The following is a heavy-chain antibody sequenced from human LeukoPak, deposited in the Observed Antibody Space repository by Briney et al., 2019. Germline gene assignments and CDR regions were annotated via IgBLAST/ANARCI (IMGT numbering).Heavy chain of an antibody. CDR1: GFTFSSYA. CDR3: ARLLSGN. D-gene: IGHD2-15*01. Sequence: GGSLRLSCAASGFTFSSYAMHWVRKAPGKGLEGVAVISYDGSNKYYADSVKGRFTISRDNSKNTLYLQMNSLRAEDTAVYYCARLLSGNWGQGTLVTVSS. V-gene: IGHV3-30-3*01. J-gene: IGHJ4*02. CDR2: ISYDGSNK.